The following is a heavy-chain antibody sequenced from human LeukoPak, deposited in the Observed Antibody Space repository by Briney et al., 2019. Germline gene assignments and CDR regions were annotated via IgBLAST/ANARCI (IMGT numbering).Heavy chain of an antibody. CDR3: ASSLYSTGWSLNSGSFDI. CDR1: EFTVSNKY. D-gene: IGHD6-13*01. Sequence: GGSLRLSCAASEFTVSNKYISWVRQAPGKGLEWVSVIYSGGTAYYADSVKGRFTISRDNSKNTLYLQLNSLRAEDTAVYFCASSLYSTGWSLNSGSFDIRGQGTTVTVSS. J-gene: IGHJ3*02. V-gene: IGHV3-53*01. CDR2: IYSGGTA.